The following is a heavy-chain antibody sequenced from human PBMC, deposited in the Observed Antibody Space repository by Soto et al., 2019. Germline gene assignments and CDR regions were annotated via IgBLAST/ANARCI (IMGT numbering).Heavy chain of an antibody. J-gene: IGHJ5*02. D-gene: IGHD6-13*01. V-gene: IGHV5-51*01. CDR3: ASTSIAAAGKDYNWFDP. CDR1: GYSFTSYW. Sequence: EVQLVQSGAEVKKPGESLKISCKGSGYSFTSYWIGWVRQMPGKGLEWMGIIYPGDSDTRYSPSFQGQVTVAADKSIRTAYPQRSSLKASGPAMCYCASTSIAAAGKDYNWFDPWGQGTLVTVPS. CDR2: IYPGDSDT.